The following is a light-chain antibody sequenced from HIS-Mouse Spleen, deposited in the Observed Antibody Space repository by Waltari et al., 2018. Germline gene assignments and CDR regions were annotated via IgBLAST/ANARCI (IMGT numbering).Light chain of an antibody. CDR2: DVS. J-gene: IGLJ3*02. Sequence: QSALTQPASVSGSPGQSITLSCTGPSSDVGGYNYVSWYQQHPGKAPKLMIYDVSNRPSGVSNRFSGSKSGNTASLTISGLQAEDEADYYCSSYTSSSTWVFGGGTKLTVL. CDR1: SSDVGGYNY. CDR3: SSYTSSSTWV. V-gene: IGLV2-14*03.